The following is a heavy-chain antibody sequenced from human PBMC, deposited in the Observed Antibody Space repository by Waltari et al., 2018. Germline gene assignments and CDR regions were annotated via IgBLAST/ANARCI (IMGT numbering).Heavy chain of an antibody. Sequence: QVQLQQWGAGLLKPSETLSLTCAVYGGSFSGYYWSWIRQPPGKGLEWIGEINHSGSTNYNPSRKSRVTISVDTSKNQFSLKLSSVTAADTTVYYCARWPNVRLGGVIARDAFDIWGQGTMVIVSS. CDR2: INHSGST. V-gene: IGHV4-34*01. D-gene: IGHD3-16*02. CDR3: ARWPNVRLGGVIARDAFDI. CDR1: GGSFSGYY. J-gene: IGHJ3*02.